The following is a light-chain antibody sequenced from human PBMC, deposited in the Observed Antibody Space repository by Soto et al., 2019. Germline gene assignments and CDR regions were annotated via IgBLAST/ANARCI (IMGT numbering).Light chain of an antibody. J-gene: IGKJ1*01. V-gene: IGKV1-5*01. CDR1: QSISSW. CDR3: QQYNSYSRT. CDR2: DAS. Sequence: DIHMIESRSTLKASVGDRVTITCRASQSISSWLAWYQQKPGKAPKLLIYDASSLESGVPSRFSGSGSGTEFTLTISSLQPDDFATYYCQQYNSYSRTFGQGTKVDIK.